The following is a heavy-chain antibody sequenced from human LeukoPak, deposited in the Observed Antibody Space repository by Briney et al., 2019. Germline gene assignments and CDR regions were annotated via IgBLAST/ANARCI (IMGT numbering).Heavy chain of an antibody. Sequence: GGSLRLSCAASGFTFSSYSMNWVRQAPGKGLEWVSYVSSSSSTIYYADSVKGRFTISRDNAKNSLYLQMNSLRAEDTAVYYCARLRGYSYGRFDYWGQGTLVTVSS. D-gene: IGHD5-18*01. CDR3: ARLRGYSYGRFDY. V-gene: IGHV3-48*01. CDR2: VSSSSSTI. J-gene: IGHJ4*02. CDR1: GFTFSSYS.